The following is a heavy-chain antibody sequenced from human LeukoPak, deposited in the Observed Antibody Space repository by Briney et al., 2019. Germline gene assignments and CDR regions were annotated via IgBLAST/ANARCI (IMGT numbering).Heavy chain of an antibody. CDR1: GYTFTIYY. D-gene: IGHD2-2*02. Sequence: ASVKVSCKTSGYTFTIYYMHWVRQAPGQGLEWMGWINPNSGATTYAQRFQGRVTMTRDTSISTAYMELSRLRSDDTAVYYCARNPAYCTSTRCYNDYWGQGTLVTVSS. CDR3: ARNPAYCTSTRCYNDY. CDR2: INPNSGAT. J-gene: IGHJ4*02. V-gene: IGHV1-2*02.